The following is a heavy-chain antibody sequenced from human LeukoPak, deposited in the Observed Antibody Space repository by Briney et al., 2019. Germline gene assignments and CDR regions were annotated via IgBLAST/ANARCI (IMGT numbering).Heavy chain of an antibody. D-gene: IGHD2-2*01. V-gene: IGHV4-39*07. CDR1: GGSISSSSYY. CDR3: ARDTGHQLSRRNYYAMDV. CDR2: MYYSGST. J-gene: IGHJ6*02. Sequence: SETLSLTCIVSGGSISSSSYYWGWIRQPPGKGLEWIGSMYYSGSTYYNPSLKSRVTISVNTSKNQFSLKLSSVTAADTAVYYCARDTGHQLSRRNYYAMDVWGQGTTVTVSS.